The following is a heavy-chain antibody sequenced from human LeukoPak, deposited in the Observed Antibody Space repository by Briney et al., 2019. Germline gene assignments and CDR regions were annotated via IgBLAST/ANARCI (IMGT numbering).Heavy chain of an antibody. J-gene: IGHJ4*02. D-gene: IGHD3-16*01. CDR2: IYTSGST. Sequence: PSETLSLTCSVYGGSISSGSYYWSWIRQPAGKGLEWIGRIYTSGSTNYNPSLTSRVTISVDTSKNQLSLKLSSVTAADTAVYYCARDNGGVGGIDYWGQGTLVTVSS. CDR1: GGSISSGSYY. CDR3: ARDNGGVGGIDY. V-gene: IGHV4-61*02.